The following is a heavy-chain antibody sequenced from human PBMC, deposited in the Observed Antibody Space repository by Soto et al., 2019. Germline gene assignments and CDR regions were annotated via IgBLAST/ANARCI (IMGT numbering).Heavy chain of an antibody. Sequence: VVSLRISCAASGFTFSSFGMHWVRQAPGKGLEWVAVISYDGTEEKYADSVKGRATVSRDNSKNTVYLQMNRLRGDDSAIYYCAKGRFDVVTISPFDHWGQGTLVTVSS. CDR3: AKGRFDVVTISPFDH. D-gene: IGHD3-3*02. CDR2: ISYDGTEE. V-gene: IGHV3-30*18. CDR1: GFTFSSFG. J-gene: IGHJ4*01.